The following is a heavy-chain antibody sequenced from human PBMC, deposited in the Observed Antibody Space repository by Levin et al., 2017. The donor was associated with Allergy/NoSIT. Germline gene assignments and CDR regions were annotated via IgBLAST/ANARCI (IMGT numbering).Heavy chain of an antibody. CDR1: GFTFADAW. V-gene: IGHV3-15*01. D-gene: IGHD2-2*01. CDR2: IRSKPNVGTT. J-gene: IGHJ2*01. Sequence: TPGGSLRLSCAASGFTFADAWMSWARQAPGKGLEWVALIRSKPNVGTTDYAAPVKGRFNVSRDDSVNSLYLQMNSLKIEDTAVYYCTTGVVTVGFRYFDLWGRGTLVTVSS. CDR3: TTGVVTVGFRYFDL.